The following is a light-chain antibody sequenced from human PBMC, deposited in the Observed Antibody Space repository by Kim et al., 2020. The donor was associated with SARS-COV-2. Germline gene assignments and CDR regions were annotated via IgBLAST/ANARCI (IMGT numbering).Light chain of an antibody. V-gene: IGKV1-39*01. J-gene: IGKJ1*01. CDR3: QQSYTFPRT. CDR2: AAS. Sequence: DIHMTQSPSSLSASVGERVTITCRTSQRISSSLNWYQQKPGTAPKLLIYAASGLQSGVPSRFSGSGSGTDFTLTINGLQPEDFATYFCQQSYTFPRTFGQGTKVDIK. CDR1: QRISSS.